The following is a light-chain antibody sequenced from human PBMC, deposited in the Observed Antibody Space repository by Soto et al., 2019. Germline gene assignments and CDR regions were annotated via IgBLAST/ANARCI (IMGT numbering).Light chain of an antibody. CDR2: GAT. J-gene: IGKJ1*01. V-gene: IGKV3-20*01. Sequence: EIVLTQSPGTLSLSPGERATLSCRASQSVSSNYLAWYQQKPGQAPRLLIDGATSRATGIPDRFSGSGSGTDFSLTISRPEPEDYAVYYCQHYGSSRGAFGQGTKVEIK. CDR3: QHYGSSRGA. CDR1: QSVSSNY.